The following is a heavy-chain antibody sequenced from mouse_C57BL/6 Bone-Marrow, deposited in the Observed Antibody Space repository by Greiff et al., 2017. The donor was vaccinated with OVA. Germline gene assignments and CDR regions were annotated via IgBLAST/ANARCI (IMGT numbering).Heavy chain of an antibody. CDR1: GYTFTSYW. V-gene: IGHV1-69*01. CDR2: IDPSDSYT. J-gene: IGHJ2*01. D-gene: IGHD6-1*01. CDR3: AREPLGFDY. Sequence: QVQLQQPGAELVMPGASVKLSCKASGYTFTSYWMHWVKQRPGQGLEWIGEIDPSDSYTNYNQKFKGKSTLTVDKSSSTAYMQLSSLTSEDSAVDYCAREPLGFDYWGQGTTLTVSS.